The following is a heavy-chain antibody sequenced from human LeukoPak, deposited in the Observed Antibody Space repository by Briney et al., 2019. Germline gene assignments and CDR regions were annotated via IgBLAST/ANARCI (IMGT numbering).Heavy chain of an antibody. CDR2: IKQDGSEK. CDR3: ARSGQQWLPRRGDY. Sequence: PGGSLRLSCTASGLTFSTSGFNWVRQAPGKGLERVANIKQDGSEKYYVDSVKGRFTVSRDNAKNSLYLQMNSLRAEDTAVYYCARSGQQWLPRRGDYWGQGTLVTVSS. J-gene: IGHJ4*02. CDR1: GLTFSTSG. D-gene: IGHD6-19*01. V-gene: IGHV3-7*01.